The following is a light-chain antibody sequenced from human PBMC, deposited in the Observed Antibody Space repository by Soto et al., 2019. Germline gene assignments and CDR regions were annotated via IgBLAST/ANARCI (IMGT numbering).Light chain of an antibody. V-gene: IGKV3-20*01. CDR1: QSVSSSY. J-gene: IGKJ1*01. CDR2: GAS. Sequence: EIVLTQSPGTLSLSPGERATLSCRDSQSVSSSYLAWYQQKPGQAPRLLIYGASSRATGIPDRFSGSGSGTAFTLTISRLEPEDFAVYYCQQYGSSPQTFGQGTKVEIK. CDR3: QQYGSSPQT.